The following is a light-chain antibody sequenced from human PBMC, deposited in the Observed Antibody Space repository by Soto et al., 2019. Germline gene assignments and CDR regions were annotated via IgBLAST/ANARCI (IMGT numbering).Light chain of an antibody. V-gene: IGKV1-5*01. Sequence: DIHMTQSPSTRSASVLDIVSITGRASQSISSWLAWYQQKPGKAPKLLIYDASSLESGVPSRFSGSGSGTEFTLTISSLQTDDFATYYCQQYNSYSTFGQGTKVDI. CDR2: DAS. J-gene: IGKJ1*01. CDR1: QSISSW. CDR3: QQYNSYST.